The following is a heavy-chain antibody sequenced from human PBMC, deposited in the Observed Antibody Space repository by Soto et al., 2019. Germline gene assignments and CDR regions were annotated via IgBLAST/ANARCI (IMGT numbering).Heavy chain of an antibody. D-gene: IGHD4-17*01. CDR1: GFTFSSYA. CDR3: AGDLTVTDCPYGMDV. Sequence: QVQLVESGGGVVQPGRSLRLSCAASGFTFSSYAMHWVRQAPGKGLEWVAVISYDGSNKYYADSVKCRFTISRDNSKNTLYLQMNSLRAEDTAVYYCAGDLTVTDCPYGMDVWGQGSTVTAYS. J-gene: IGHJ6*01. V-gene: IGHV3-30-3*01. CDR2: ISYDGSNK.